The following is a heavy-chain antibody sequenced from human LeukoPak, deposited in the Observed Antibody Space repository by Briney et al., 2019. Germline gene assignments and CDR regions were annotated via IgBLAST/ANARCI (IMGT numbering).Heavy chain of an antibody. CDR1: GFTFSSYE. Sequence: QPGGSLRLSCAASGFTFSSYEMNWVRQAPGKGLECVSYISSSGSTIYYADSVKGRFTISRDNAKNSLYLQMNSLRAEDTAVYYCARDPYSGAYGNTYYYFMDVWGKGTTVSISS. J-gene: IGHJ6*03. D-gene: IGHD1-26*01. V-gene: IGHV3-48*03. CDR3: ARDPYSGAYGNTYYYFMDV. CDR2: ISSSGSTI.